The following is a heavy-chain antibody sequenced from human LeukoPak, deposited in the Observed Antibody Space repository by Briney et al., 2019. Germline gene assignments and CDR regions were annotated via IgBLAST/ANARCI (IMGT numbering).Heavy chain of an antibody. Sequence: GASVKVSCKASGYTFTSYAMHWVRQAPGQRLEWMGWINAGNGNTKYSQKFQGRVTITADESTSTAYMELSSLRSEDTAVYYCVNYVWGSYRYSDYWGQGTLVTVSS. D-gene: IGHD3-16*02. J-gene: IGHJ4*02. CDR1: GYTFTSYA. CDR3: VNYVWGSYRYSDY. V-gene: IGHV1-3*01. CDR2: INAGNGNT.